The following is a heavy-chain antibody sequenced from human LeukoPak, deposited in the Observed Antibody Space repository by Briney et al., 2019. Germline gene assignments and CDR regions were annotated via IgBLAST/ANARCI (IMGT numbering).Heavy chain of an antibody. D-gene: IGHD5-12*01. V-gene: IGHV4-34*01. J-gene: IGHJ4*02. CDR2: INHSGST. CDR3: ARGTLNYSGYDYMDFDY. CDR1: GGSISSYY. Sequence: PSETPSLTCTVSGGSISSYYWSWIRQPPGKGLEWIGEINHSGSTSYNPSLRSRVTISLDTSKNQFSLKLTSVTAADTAVYYCARGTLNYSGYDYMDFDYWGQGTLVTVSS.